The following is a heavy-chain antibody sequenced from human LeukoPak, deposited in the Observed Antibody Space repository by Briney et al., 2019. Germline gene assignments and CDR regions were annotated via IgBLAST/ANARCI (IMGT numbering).Heavy chain of an antibody. CDR1: GGSISSSNW. J-gene: IGHJ3*02. Sequence: SGTLSLTCAVSGGSISSSNWWSWVRQPPGKGLEWIGEIYHSGSTNYNPSLKSRVTISVDKSKNQFSLKLSSVTAAGTAVYYCAKRLGLGYCSGGSCPDAFDIWGQGTMVTVSS. V-gene: IGHV4-4*02. CDR2: IYHSGST. CDR3: AKRLGLGYCSGGSCPDAFDI. D-gene: IGHD2-15*01.